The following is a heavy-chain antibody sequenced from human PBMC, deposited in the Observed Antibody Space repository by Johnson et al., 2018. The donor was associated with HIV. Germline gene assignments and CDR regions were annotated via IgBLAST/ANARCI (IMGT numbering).Heavy chain of an antibody. CDR1: GFTFSIYA. V-gene: IGHV3-23*01. CDR3: ARAGPSDAFDI. Sequence: EVQLLESGGGLVQPGGSLRLSCSASGFTFSIYAMSWVRQAPWKGLEWVSTVSSSGGSTYYTDSVKGRFTISRDNSKNTLYLQMNSLRAGDTAVYYCARAGPSDAFDIWGQGTMVTVSS. CDR2: VSSSGGST. J-gene: IGHJ3*02.